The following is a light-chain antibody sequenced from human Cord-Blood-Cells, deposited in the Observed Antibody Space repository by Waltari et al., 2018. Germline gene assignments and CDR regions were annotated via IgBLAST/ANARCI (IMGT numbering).Light chain of an antibody. J-gene: IGLJ3*02. CDR3: CSYAGSSTWV. Sequence: QSALTQPASVSGSPGQSITISCTGTSSDVGSYNIVSWYQHHPGQAPKRMIYEGSKRPSGVSNRFSGSKSGNTASLTISGLQAEDEADYYCCSYAGSSTWVFGGGTKLTVL. V-gene: IGLV2-23*01. CDR2: EGS. CDR1: SSDVGSYNI.